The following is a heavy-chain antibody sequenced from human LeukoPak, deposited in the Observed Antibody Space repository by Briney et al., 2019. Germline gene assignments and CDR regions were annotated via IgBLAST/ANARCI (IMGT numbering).Heavy chain of an antibody. V-gene: IGHV4-4*02. D-gene: IGHD3-10*01. CDR2: IYHSGST. Sequence: SETLSLTCAVSGGSISSSNWWSWVRQPPGKGLEWIGEIYHSGSTNYNPSLKSRVTISVDKSKNQFSLKLSSVTAADTAVYYCARDRKYGSETLRRLDYWGQGTLVTVSS. CDR1: GGSISSSNW. J-gene: IGHJ4*02. CDR3: ARDRKYGSETLRRLDY.